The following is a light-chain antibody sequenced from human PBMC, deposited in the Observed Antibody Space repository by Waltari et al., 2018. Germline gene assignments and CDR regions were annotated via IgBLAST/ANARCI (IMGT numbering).Light chain of an antibody. CDR2: DAS. V-gene: IGKV3-11*01. CDR3: QQRSKWPPT. CDR1: QTISSY. Sequence: EIVLTQSPATLSLSPGERATLSCKASQTISSYLAWYQHKLGQAPRLLIYDASKRATGIPAMFSGSGSGTDFTLTISGLEPEDFAVYYCQQRSKWPPTFGGGTKVEIK. J-gene: IGKJ4*01.